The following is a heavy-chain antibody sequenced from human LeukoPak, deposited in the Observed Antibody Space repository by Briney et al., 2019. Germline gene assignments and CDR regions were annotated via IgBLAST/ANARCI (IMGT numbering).Heavy chain of an antibody. Sequence: ASVKVSCKASGYTFTSYDINWVRQATGQGLEWMGWMNPNSGNTGYAQKFQGRVTMTRDTSISTAYMELTSLRSDDTAVYYCARDGPAVMVEFDHWGQGTLVTVSS. CDR3: ARDGPAVMVEFDH. V-gene: IGHV1-8*01. J-gene: IGHJ4*02. CDR1: GYTFTSYD. D-gene: IGHD2-8*01. CDR2: MNPNSGNT.